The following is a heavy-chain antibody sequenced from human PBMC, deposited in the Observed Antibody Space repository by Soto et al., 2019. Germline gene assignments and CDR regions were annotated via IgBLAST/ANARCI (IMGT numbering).Heavy chain of an antibody. CDR2: ISAYNGNT. CDR3: ARVQNGYDFGY. D-gene: IGHD5-12*01. CDR1: GYTFTSYG. Sequence: QVQLVQSGAEVKKPGASVKVSCKASGYTFTSYGINWVRQAPGQGLEWMGWISAYNGNTHYAQKHRSCIPMTTTTTTSTAYMLLSSLRSVDTAVYYCARVQNGYDFGYWGHGTLVTVSS. J-gene: IGHJ4*01. V-gene: IGHV1-18*01.